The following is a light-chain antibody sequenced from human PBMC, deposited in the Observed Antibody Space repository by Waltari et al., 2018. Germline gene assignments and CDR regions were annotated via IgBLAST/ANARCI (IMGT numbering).Light chain of an antibody. CDR2: GAS. V-gene: IGKV3-20*01. CDR3: QQYGSSPT. CDR1: QSVSSSY. Sequence: EIVLTQSPGTLSLSPGERATLSCRASQSVSSSYLAWYPQNPGQAPRLLIYGASSRATGIPDRFSGSGSGTDFTLTISRLEPEDFAVYYCQQYGSSPTFGGGTKVEIK. J-gene: IGKJ4*01.